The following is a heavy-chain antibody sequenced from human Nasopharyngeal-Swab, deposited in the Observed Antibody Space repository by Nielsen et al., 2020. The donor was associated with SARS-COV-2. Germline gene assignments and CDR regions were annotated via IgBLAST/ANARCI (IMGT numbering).Heavy chain of an antibody. CDR2: IYYSGST. V-gene: IGHV4-39*07. Sequence: SETLSLTCTVSGGSVNSNDYYWGWLRQPPGKGLEWIGSIYYSGSTYYNPSLKSRVTISVDTSKNQFSLKLSSVTAADTAVYYCARGIGGDGYNPFDYWGQGTLVTVSS. CDR1: GGSVNSNDYY. D-gene: IGHD5-24*01. CDR3: ARGIGGDGYNPFDY. J-gene: IGHJ4*02.